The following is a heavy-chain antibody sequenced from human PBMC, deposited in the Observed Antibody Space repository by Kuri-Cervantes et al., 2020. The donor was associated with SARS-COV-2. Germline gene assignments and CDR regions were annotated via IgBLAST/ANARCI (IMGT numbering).Heavy chain of an antibody. CDR1: GFTFSSYS. Sequence: GESLKISCAASGFTFSSYSMNWVRQAPGKGLEWVSSISSSSTIYYADSVKGRFTISRDNAKNSLYLQMNSLRAEDTAVYYCAKGLGYCSSTSCYEFDYWGQGTLVTVSS. D-gene: IGHD2-2*01. V-gene: IGHV3-69-1*02. CDR2: ISSSSTI. J-gene: IGHJ4*02. CDR3: AKGLGYCSSTSCYEFDY.